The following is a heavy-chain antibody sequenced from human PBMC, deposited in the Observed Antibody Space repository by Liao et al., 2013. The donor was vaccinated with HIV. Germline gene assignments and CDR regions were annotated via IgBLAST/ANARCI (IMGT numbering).Heavy chain of an antibody. J-gene: IGHJ4*02. D-gene: IGHD3-22*01. CDR1: GDSITTSHYF. Sequence: QPQLQESGPGQVKPSETLSLICTVSGDSITTSHYFWGWIRQSPGKGLEWIGEINHSGSTNYNPSLKSRVTISVDTSKNQFSLKLTSVTAADTAVYFCARLRPYFYDASGPRGYLDYWGQGTLVTVSS. CDR3: ARLRPYFYDASGPRGYLDY. CDR2: INHSGST. V-gene: IGHV4-39*07.